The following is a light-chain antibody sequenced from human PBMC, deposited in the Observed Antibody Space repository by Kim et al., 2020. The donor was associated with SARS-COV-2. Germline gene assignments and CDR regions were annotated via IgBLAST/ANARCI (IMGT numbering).Light chain of an antibody. CDR3: QQYNNWPLYS. J-gene: IGKJ2*03. CDR1: QSVSSN. V-gene: IGKV3-15*01. CDR2: GAS. Sequence: VSPGERAALACRASQSVSSNLAWYQQKPGQAPRLLIYGASTRATGIPARFSGSGSGTEFTLTISSLQSEDFAVYYCQQYNNWPLYSFGQGTKLEI.